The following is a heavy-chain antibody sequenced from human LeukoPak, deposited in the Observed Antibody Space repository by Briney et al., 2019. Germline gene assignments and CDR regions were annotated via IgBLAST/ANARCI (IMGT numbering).Heavy chain of an antibody. CDR1: GGSISSYY. V-gene: IGHV4-59*01. CDR2: VYYSGST. D-gene: IGHD5-24*01. Sequence: SETLSLTCTVSGGSISSYYWSWIRQPPGKGLEWIGYVYYSGSTNYSPSLKSRVTISVDTSKNQFSLKLSSVTAPDTAVYYCASSRDGYNSLDYWGQGTLVTVSS. J-gene: IGHJ4*02. CDR3: ASSRDGYNSLDY.